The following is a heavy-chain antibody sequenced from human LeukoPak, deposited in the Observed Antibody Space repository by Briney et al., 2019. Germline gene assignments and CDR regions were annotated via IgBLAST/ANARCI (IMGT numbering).Heavy chain of an antibody. Sequence: SETLSLTCTVSGGSISSYYWSWIRQPPGKGLEWIGYIYYSGSTNYNPSLKSRVTISVDTSKNQFSLKLSSVTAADTAVYCCARTISGWSIVFDYWGQGTLVTVSS. CDR2: IYYSGST. V-gene: IGHV4-59*08. J-gene: IGHJ4*02. CDR3: ARTISGWSIVFDY. CDR1: GGSISSYY. D-gene: IGHD6-19*01.